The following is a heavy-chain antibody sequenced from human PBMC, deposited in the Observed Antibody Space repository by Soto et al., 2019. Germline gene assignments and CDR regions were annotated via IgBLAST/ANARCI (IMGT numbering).Heavy chain of an antibody. D-gene: IGHD6-13*01. Sequence: SETLSLTCTVSGGSISSSSYYWGWIRQPPGKGLEWIGSIYYSGSTYYNPSLKSRVTISVDTSKTQFSLKLSSVTAADTAVYYCARNRGSWFNYYYYGMDVWGQGTTVTVSS. CDR1: GGSISSSSYY. J-gene: IGHJ6*02. V-gene: IGHV4-39*01. CDR2: IYYSGST. CDR3: ARNRGSWFNYYYYGMDV.